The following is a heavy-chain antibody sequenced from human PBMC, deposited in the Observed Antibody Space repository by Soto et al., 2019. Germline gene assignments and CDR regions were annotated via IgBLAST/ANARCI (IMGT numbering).Heavy chain of an antibody. Sequence: ASVKVSCKASGYTFTSYGISWVRQAPGQGLEWMGWISAYNGNTNYAQKLQGRVTMTTDTSTSTAYMELRSLRSDDTAVYYCARVRYCSSTSCRGGAWMGWLRGRHGAFDIWGQGTMVTVSS. V-gene: IGHV1-18*01. D-gene: IGHD2-2*01. CDR2: ISAYNGNT. J-gene: IGHJ3*02. CDR3: ARVRYCSSTSCRGGAWMGWLRGRHGAFDI. CDR1: GYTFTSYG.